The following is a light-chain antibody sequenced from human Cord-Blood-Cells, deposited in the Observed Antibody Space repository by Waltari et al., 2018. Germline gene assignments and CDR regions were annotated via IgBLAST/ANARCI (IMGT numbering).Light chain of an antibody. CDR1: SSDVGGYNY. J-gene: IGLJ3*02. V-gene: IGLV2-8*01. CDR3: SSYAGSNNRV. Sequence: QSALTQPPSASGSPGQSVTISCTGTSSDVGGYNYVSWYQQHPGKAPKLMIYEFSKRPSGVPDRFSGSKSGNTASLTVSGLQAEEEADYYCSSYAGSNNRVFGGGTKLTVL. CDR2: EFS.